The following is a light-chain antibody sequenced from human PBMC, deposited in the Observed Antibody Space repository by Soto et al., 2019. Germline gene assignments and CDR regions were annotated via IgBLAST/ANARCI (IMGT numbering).Light chain of an antibody. V-gene: IGLV4-69*01. CDR2: LNSDGSH. Sequence: QSVLTQSPSASASLGASVKLTCTLSSGHSSYVIAWHQQQPEKGPRYLMILNSDGSHTKGDGIPDRFSGSSSGAERYLTISSLQSEDEADYYCQTWGTGIQVFGGGTKLTVL. J-gene: IGLJ3*02. CDR3: QTWGTGIQV. CDR1: SGHSSYV.